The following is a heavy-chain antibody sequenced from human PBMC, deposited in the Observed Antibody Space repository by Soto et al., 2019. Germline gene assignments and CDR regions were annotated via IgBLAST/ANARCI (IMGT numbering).Heavy chain of an antibody. CDR2: ISAYNGNT. V-gene: IGHV1-18*01. CDR3: ASSMEWFGELHDAFDI. Sequence: ASVKVSCKASGYTFTSYGISWVRQAPGQGLEWMGWISAYNGNTNYAQKLQGRVTMTTDTSTSTAYMELRSLRSDDTAVYYCASSMEWFGELHDAFDIWGQGTMVTVSS. D-gene: IGHD3-10*01. J-gene: IGHJ3*02. CDR1: GYTFTSYG.